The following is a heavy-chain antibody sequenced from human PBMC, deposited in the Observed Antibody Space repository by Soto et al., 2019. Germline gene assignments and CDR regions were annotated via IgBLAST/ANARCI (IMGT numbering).Heavy chain of an antibody. Sequence: QVQLQQWGAGLLKPSETLSLTCAVYGGFVTSGSYYWSWIRQPPGKGLEWIGEMSHSGGTHFHPSLKRRVTISVDTSKNQFTLKMSSVTAADTALYYCARVERGTATTVVAAFDIWGPGTMVTVSS. D-gene: IGHD1-1*01. CDR2: MSHSGGT. J-gene: IGHJ3*02. CDR1: GGFVTSGSYY. V-gene: IGHV4-34*01. CDR3: ARVERGTATTVVAAFDI.